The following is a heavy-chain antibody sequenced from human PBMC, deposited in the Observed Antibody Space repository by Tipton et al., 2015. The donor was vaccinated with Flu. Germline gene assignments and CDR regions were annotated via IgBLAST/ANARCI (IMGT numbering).Heavy chain of an antibody. V-gene: IGHV3-9*01. D-gene: IGHD2-21*02. Sequence: SLRLSCAASGFTFDDYAMHWVRQAPGKGLEWVSGISWNSGSIGYVDSVKGRFTISRDNAKNSLYLQMNSLRAEDTALYYCAKVYCGGDCYPYPYYYGMDVWGQGTTVTVSS. CDR3: AKVYCGGDCYPYPYYYGMDV. CDR1: GFTFDDYA. J-gene: IGHJ6*02. CDR2: ISWNSGSI.